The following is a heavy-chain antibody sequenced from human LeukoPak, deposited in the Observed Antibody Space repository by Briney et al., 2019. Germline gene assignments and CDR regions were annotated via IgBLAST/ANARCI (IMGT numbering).Heavy chain of an antibody. CDR2: IYHSGST. V-gene: IGHV4-38-2*02. CDR3: TRPYYYDSSDSPDY. J-gene: IGHJ4*02. D-gene: IGHD3-22*01. Sequence: SETLSLTCTVSGYSISSGYYWGWIRQPLGKGLEWIGNIYHSGSTYYNPSLKSRVTISVDTSKNQFSLKLSSVTAADTAVYFCTRPYYYDSSDSPDYWGQGTLVTVSS. CDR1: GYSISSGYY.